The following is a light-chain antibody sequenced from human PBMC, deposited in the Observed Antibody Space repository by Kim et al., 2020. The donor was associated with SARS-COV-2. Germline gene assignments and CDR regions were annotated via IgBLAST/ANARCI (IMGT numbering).Light chain of an antibody. J-gene: IGKJ1*01. Sequence: EIVMTQSPDTLSLSPGERATLSCRASESLSGDYLAWYQQKPGQDPSLLIYRTSTRAAGIPDRFSGRGSGTDFTLTISRLEPEDFAVYYCQQYSISPRTFGQGTKVDIK. CDR2: RTS. V-gene: IGKV3-20*01. CDR1: ESLSGDY. CDR3: QQYSISPRT.